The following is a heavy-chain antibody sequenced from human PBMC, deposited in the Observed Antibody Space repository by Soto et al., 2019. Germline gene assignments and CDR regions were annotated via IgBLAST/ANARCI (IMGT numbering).Heavy chain of an antibody. CDR2: INPNSGGR. V-gene: IGHV1-2*02. J-gene: IGHJ4*02. D-gene: IGHD2-15*01. Sequence: QVQLVQSGAEVKKPGASVKVSCKVSGYSFTGYFMHWVRQAPGQGLEWMGWINPNSGGRNFAQKLEGRVTMPRDPSISTAYRELTGLKSDDPAFYYFERGRQPLRQCNGGCCYSNFAYWAKGPRVPVPS. CDR3: ERGRQPLRQCNGGCCYSNFAY. CDR1: GYSFTGYF.